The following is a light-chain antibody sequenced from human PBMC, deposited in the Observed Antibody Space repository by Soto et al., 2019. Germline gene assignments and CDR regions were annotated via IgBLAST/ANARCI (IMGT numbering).Light chain of an antibody. J-gene: IGKJ4*01. Sequence: DIQMTQSPSSVSASVGDRVTITCRASQGISKWLVWYQQKPGEAPKLLIYAASSLQSGVPSRFSGSGSGTDFTLTISSLQPEDFATYYCQQANSFPLTFGGGTKVEI. V-gene: IGKV1D-12*01. CDR1: QGISKW. CDR3: QQANSFPLT. CDR2: AAS.